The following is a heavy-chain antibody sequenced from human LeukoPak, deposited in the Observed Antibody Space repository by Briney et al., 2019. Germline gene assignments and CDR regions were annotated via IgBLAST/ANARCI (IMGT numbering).Heavy chain of an antibody. CDR3: ARDSYSYGSRSLDY. CDR2: IYYSGST. Sequence: PSETLSLTCTVSGGSISSGGYYWSWIRQHPGKGLEWIGYIYYSGSTYYNPSLKNRVTISVDTSRNQFSLKLSSVTAADTAVYYCARDSYSYGSRSLDYWGQGTLVTVSS. J-gene: IGHJ4*02. CDR1: GGSISSGGYY. V-gene: IGHV4-31*03. D-gene: IGHD5-18*01.